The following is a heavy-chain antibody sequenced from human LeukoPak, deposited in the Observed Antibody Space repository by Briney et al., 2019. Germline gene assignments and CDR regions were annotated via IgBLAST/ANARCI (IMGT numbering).Heavy chain of an antibody. CDR2: INPSGGST. V-gene: IGHV1-46*01. Sequence: ASVKVSCKASGYTFTSYGISWVRQAPGQGLEWMGIINPSGGSTSYAQKFQGRVTMTRDTSISTAYMELSRLRSDDTAVYYCARDAVGPLKNAFDIWGQGTIVTVSS. CDR1: GYTFTSYG. D-gene: IGHD6-19*01. J-gene: IGHJ3*02. CDR3: ARDAVGPLKNAFDI.